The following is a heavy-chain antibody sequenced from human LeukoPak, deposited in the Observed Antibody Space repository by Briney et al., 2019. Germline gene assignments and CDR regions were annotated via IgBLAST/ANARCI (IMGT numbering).Heavy chain of an antibody. D-gene: IGHD6-6*01. CDR1: GFTFSSYA. CDR2: ISGSGGST. J-gene: IGHJ4*02. V-gene: IGHV3-23*01. CDR3: ARDLDFSYYFDY. Sequence: GGSLRLSCAASGFTFSSYAMSWVRQAPGKGLEWVSAISGSGGSTYYADSVKGRFTISRDNSKNTLYLQMNSLRAEDTAVYYCARDLDFSYYFDYWGQGTLVTVSS.